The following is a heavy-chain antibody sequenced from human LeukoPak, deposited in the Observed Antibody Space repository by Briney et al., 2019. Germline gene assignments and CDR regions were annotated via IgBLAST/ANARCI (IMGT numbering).Heavy chain of an antibody. CDR1: GYSFTSYW. Sequence: GESLKISCKGSGYSFTSYWIGWVRQMPGKGLEWMGIIYPGDSDTRYSPSFQGQVTISADKSISTAYLQWSSLKASDTAMYYCARVPEDAYNYYGMDVWGQGTTVTVSS. J-gene: IGHJ6*02. CDR3: ARVPEDAYNYYGMDV. V-gene: IGHV5-51*01. CDR2: IYPGDSDT.